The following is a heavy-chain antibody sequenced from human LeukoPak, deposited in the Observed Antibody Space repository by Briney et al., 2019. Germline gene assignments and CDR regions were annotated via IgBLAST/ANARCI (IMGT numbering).Heavy chain of an antibody. Sequence: GGSLRLSCTASGFTFGDYAMSWVRQAPGKGLEWVGFIRSKAYGGTTEYAASVKGRFTISRDDSKSIAYLQMNSLKTEDTAVYYCTSSYCSSTSCYDYWGQGTLVTVSS. CDR3: TSSYCSSTSCYDY. D-gene: IGHD2-2*01. V-gene: IGHV3-49*04. CDR2: IRSKAYGGTT. J-gene: IGHJ4*02. CDR1: GFTFGDYA.